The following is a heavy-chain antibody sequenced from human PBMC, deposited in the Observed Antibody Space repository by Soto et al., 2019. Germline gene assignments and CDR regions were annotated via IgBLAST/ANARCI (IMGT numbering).Heavy chain of an antibody. CDR3: ARSAAGEPLDY. J-gene: IGHJ4*02. D-gene: IGHD6-13*01. CDR2: ISGSGGST. V-gene: IGHV3-23*01. Sequence: GGSLRLSCAASGFTFSSYAMSWVRQAPGKGLEWVSAISGSGGSTYYADSVKGRFTISRDNAKNSLYLQMNSLRAEDTAVYYCARSAAGEPLDYWGQGTLVTVSS. CDR1: GFTFSSYA.